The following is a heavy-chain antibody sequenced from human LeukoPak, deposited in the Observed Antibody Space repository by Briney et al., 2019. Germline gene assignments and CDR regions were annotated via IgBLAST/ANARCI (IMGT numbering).Heavy chain of an antibody. J-gene: IGHJ4*02. Sequence: SETLSPTCTVSGGSISSYYWSWIRQPAGKGLEWIGRIYTSGSTNYNPSLKSRVTMSVDTSKNQFSLKLSSVTAADTAVYYCARGVMEYCSGGSCYPFDYWGQGTLVTVSS. V-gene: IGHV4-4*07. CDR2: IYTSGST. D-gene: IGHD2-15*01. CDR3: ARGVMEYCSGGSCYPFDY. CDR1: GGSISSYY.